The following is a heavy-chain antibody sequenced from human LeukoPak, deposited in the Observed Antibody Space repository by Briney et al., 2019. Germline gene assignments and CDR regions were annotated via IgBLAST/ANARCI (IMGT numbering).Heavy chain of an antibody. CDR2: ISSSSSYI. J-gene: IGHJ3*02. V-gene: IGHV3-21*01. CDR1: GFTFSSYS. CDR3: AGLGGMATIYGVNDAFDI. Sequence: PGGSLRLSCAASGFTFSSYSMNWVRQAPGKGLEWVSSISSSSSYIYYADSVKGRFTISRDNAKNSLYLQMNSLRAEDTAVYYCAGLGGMATIYGVNDAFDIWGQGTMVTVSS. D-gene: IGHD5-24*01.